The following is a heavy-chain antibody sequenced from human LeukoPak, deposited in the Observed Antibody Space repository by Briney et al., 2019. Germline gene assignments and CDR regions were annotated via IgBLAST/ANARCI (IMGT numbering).Heavy chain of an antibody. D-gene: IGHD1-14*01. CDR2: ISSTSSTI. J-gene: IGHJ5*02. V-gene: IGHV3-48*02. CDR3: ARQGVRTTPAKNWFDP. CDR1: GFTFSSYG. Sequence: HPGGSLRLSCAASGFTFSSYGMNWVRQAPGKGLEWVSYISSTSSTIYYADSVKGRFTISRDDAKNSLYLQMSRLRDEDTAVYYCARQGVRTTPAKNWFDPWGQGTLVTVSS.